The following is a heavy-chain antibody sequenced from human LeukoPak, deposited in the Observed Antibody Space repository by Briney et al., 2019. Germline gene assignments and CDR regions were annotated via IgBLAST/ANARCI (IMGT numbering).Heavy chain of an antibody. D-gene: IGHD6-13*01. CDR2: ICGSGGST. J-gene: IGHJ6*03. CDR1: GFTFSSYA. Sequence: PGGSLRLSCAASGFTFSSYAMSWVRQAPGKGLEWVSAICGSGGSTYYADSVKGRFTISRDNSKNTLSLQMNSLRAEDTAVYYCAKDSSNQYYYYYMDVWGKGTTVTVSS. CDR3: AKDSSNQYYYYYMDV. V-gene: IGHV3-23*01.